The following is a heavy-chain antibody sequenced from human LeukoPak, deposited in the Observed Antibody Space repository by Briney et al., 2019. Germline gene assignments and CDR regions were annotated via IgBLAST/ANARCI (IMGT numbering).Heavy chain of an antibody. J-gene: IGHJ6*03. D-gene: IGHD6-13*01. CDR1: GYTFTSYG. CDR2: ISAYNGNT. CDR3: ARDLPVALQQLVREDYYYYMDV. Sequence: ASVKVSCKASGYTFTSYGISWVRQAPGQGLEWMGWISAYNGNTNYAQKLQGRVTMTTDTSTSTAYMELRSLRSDDTAVYYCARDLPVALQQLVREDYYYYMDVWGKGTTVTVSS. V-gene: IGHV1-18*01.